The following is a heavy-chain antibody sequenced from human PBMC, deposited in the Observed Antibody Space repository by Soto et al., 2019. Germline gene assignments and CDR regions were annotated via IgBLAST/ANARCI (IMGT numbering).Heavy chain of an antibody. CDR1: GFTFSSYA. Sequence: GGSLRLSCAASGFTFSSYAMSWVRQAPGKGLEWVSAISGSGGSTYYADSVKGRFTISRDNSKNTLYLQMNSLRAEDTAVYYCAKGRRLTIFGHGMAFWGQGTTVTVSS. D-gene: IGHD3-3*01. CDR2: ISGSGGST. V-gene: IGHV3-23*01. CDR3: AKGRRLTIFGHGMAF. J-gene: IGHJ6*02.